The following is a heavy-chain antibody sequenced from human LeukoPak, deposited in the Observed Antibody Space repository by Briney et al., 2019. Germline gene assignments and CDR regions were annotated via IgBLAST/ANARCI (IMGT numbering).Heavy chain of an antibody. D-gene: IGHD3-22*01. J-gene: IGHJ4*02. Sequence: SETLSLTCTVSGDSINSYHWSWIRQPAGKGLEWIGRIHMSGSTNYNPSLRSRVAISMDNSKNQFSLKVKSVTAADTAVYYCARDDSSRDDIGGYHYRGEGTLVTISS. CDR2: IHMSGST. V-gene: IGHV4-4*07. CDR1: GDSINSYH. CDR3: ARDDSSRDDIGGYHY.